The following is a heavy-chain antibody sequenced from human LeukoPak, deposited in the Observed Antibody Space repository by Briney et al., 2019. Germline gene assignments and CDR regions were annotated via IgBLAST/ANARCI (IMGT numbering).Heavy chain of an antibody. D-gene: IGHD6-19*01. CDR1: GFTFSSYA. V-gene: IGHV3-23*01. CDR2: ISGSGGST. J-gene: IGHJ4*02. Sequence: GGSLRLSCAASGFTFSSYAMSWVRQAPGEGLEWVSAISGSGGSTYYADSVKGRFTISRDNSKNTLYLQMNSPRAEDTAVYYCAKDGHSSGDYWGQGTLVTVSS. CDR3: AKDGHSSGDY.